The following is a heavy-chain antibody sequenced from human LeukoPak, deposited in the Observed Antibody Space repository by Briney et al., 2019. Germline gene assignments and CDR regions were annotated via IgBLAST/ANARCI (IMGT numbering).Heavy chain of an antibody. CDR3: ARRDPIIAAATTGGWFDP. CDR2: IRYSGST. J-gene: IGHJ5*02. Sequence: SETLSLTCTVSGGSISSSSYYWSWIRQPPGQGLEWVGSIRYSGSTYYNPSLKSRVTISVDTSKNQFSLKLSSVTAADTAVYYCARRDPIIAAATTGGWFDPWGQGTLVTVSS. CDR1: GGSISSSSYY. V-gene: IGHV4-39*01. D-gene: IGHD6-13*01.